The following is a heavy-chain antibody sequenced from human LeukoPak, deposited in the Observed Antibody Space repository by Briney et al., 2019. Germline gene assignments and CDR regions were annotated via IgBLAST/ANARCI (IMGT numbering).Heavy chain of an antibody. V-gene: IGHV3-30*18. CDR3: AKDKYSGSYGPLDY. CDR1: GFTFRNYG. D-gene: IGHD1-26*01. Sequence: GGSLRLSCTASGFTFRNYGMHGVRQAPGKGLEGVAVISYDGSNKYYADSEKGRFTISRDNSKNTLYLQMNSLRAEDTAVYYCAKDKYSGSYGPLDYWGQGTLVTVSS. J-gene: IGHJ4*02. CDR2: ISYDGSNK.